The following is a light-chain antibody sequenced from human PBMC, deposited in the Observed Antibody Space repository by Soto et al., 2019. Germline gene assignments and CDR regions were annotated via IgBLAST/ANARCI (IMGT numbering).Light chain of an antibody. CDR2: DAS. CDR3: QQYNSYWT. CDR1: QSISSW. Sequence: DIQLTQSRYTLSAFLGDRVALTYRASQSISSWLAWYQQKPGKAPKLLIYDASSLESGVPSRFSGSGSGTEFTLTISSLQPDDFATYYCQQYNSYWTFGQGTKVDI. J-gene: IGKJ1*01. V-gene: IGKV1-5*01.